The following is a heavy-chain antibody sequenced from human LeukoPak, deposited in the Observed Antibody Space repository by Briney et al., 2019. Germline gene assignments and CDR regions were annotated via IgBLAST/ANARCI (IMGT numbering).Heavy chain of an antibody. CDR3: VREARGYHYTYFDY. D-gene: IGHD5-18*01. CDR1: GFTLGSHD. J-gene: IGHJ4*02. CDR2: VSSGFHA. V-gene: IGHV3-13*01. Sequence: GGSLRLSCTASGFTLGSHDMHWVRQIPGQGLEWVAAVSSGFHAFFADSVQGRFTVSREDARNSLYLQMNSLRAGDTAVYYFVREARGYHYTYFDYWGQGTLVTVSS.